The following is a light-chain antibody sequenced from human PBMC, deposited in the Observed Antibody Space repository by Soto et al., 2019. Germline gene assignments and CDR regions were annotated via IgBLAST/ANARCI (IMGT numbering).Light chain of an antibody. CDR2: KAS. V-gene: IGKV1-5*03. Sequence: DLQMTQSPSTLSASVGDRVTITCRASQSISSLLAWYQQKPGKAPNLLIYKASTLESGVPSRFSGSGSGTEFTLTISSLRPDDFATDYCQEYNSYWTFGQGTKVEIK. J-gene: IGKJ1*01. CDR1: QSISSL. CDR3: QEYNSYWT.